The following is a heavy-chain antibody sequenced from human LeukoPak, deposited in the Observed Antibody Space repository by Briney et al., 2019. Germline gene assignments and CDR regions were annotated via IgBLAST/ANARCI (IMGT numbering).Heavy chain of an antibody. CDR3: VRGADTGYSSDS. V-gene: IGHV3-74*01. CDR2: INSDGRST. CDR1: GFTFSRYW. D-gene: IGHD3-9*01. J-gene: IGHJ4*02. Sequence: GGSLRLSCVASGFTFSRYWMHWVRQAPGKGLVWVTRINSDGRSTNYADSVKGRFSISRDNAENTLYLQMNSLRVEDTAVYYCVRGADTGYSSDSWGQGTLVTVSS.